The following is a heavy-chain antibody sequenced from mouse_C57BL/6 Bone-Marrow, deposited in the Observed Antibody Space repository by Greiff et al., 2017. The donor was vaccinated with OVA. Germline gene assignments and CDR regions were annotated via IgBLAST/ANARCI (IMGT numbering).Heavy chain of an antibody. J-gene: IGHJ1*03. CDR1: GFTFSSYG. D-gene: IGHD1-1*01. Sequence: EVKVVESGGDLVKPGGSLKLSCAASGFTFSSYGMSWVRQTPEKRLEWVATISSGGSYTYYPDSVKGRFTISRENAKNTPYLQMSSLQSEDTAMYYCASPIYYFVSTYGFDVWGTGTTVTVSS. CDR3: ASPIYYFVSTYGFDV. V-gene: IGHV5-6*01. CDR2: ISSGGSYT.